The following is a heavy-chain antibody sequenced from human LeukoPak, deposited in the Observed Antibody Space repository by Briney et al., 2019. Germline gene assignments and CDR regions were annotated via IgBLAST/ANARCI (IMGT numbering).Heavy chain of an antibody. D-gene: IGHD4-17*01. CDR2: IYYSGST. Sequence: SETLSLTCAVSGGSISSGGYSWSWIRQPPGKGLEWIGYIYYSGSTYYNPSLKSRVTISVDTSKNQFSLKLSSETAADTAVYYCARGMTTVTSYNWFDPWGQGTLVIVSS. J-gene: IGHJ5*02. V-gene: IGHV4-30-2*05. CDR3: ARGMTTVTSYNWFDP. CDR1: GGSISSGGYS.